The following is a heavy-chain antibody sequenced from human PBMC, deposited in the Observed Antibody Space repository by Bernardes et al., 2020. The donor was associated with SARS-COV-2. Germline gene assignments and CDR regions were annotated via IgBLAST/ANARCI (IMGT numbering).Heavy chain of an antibody. V-gene: IGHV1-69*13. CDR3: AREPIAARPGIWFDP. D-gene: IGHD6-6*01. J-gene: IGHJ5*02. CDR1: VDTFTSYA. Sequence: SVKVSCKASVDTFTSYAFIWDRQAPGQGLEWMGRIIPMFGSTNYAQNFQGRVTITADESSSTVYMELSSLRSEDTALYYCAREPIAARPGIWFDPWGQGTLVTVSS. CDR2: IIPMFGST.